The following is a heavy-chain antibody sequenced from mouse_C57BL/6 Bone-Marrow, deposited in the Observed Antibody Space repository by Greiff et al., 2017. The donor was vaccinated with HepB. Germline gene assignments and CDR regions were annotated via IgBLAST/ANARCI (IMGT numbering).Heavy chain of an antibody. Sequence: QVQLQQPGAELVRPGSSVKLSCKASGYTFTSYWMHWVKQRPIQGLEWIGNIDPSDSETHYNQKFKDKATLTVDKSSSTAYMQLSSLTSEDSAVYYCARGYDGSSYLDYWGQGTTLTVSS. V-gene: IGHV1-52*01. D-gene: IGHD1-1*01. CDR2: IDPSDSET. CDR3: ARGYDGSSYLDY. CDR1: GYTFTSYW. J-gene: IGHJ2*01.